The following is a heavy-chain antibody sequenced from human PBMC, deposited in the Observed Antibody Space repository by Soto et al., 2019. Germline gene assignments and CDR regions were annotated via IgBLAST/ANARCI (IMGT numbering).Heavy chain of an antibody. V-gene: IGHV4-39*02. CDR1: GGSISSSSYY. CDR2: IYYSGST. J-gene: IGHJ6*02. D-gene: IGHD4-17*01. Sequence: PSETLSLTCTVSGGSISSSSYYWGWIRQPPGKGLEWIGSIYYSGSTYYNPSLKSRVTISVDTSKNQFSLKLSSVTAADTAVYYCARDRYGDYYYYGMDVWGQGTTVTVSS. CDR3: ARDRYGDYYYYGMDV.